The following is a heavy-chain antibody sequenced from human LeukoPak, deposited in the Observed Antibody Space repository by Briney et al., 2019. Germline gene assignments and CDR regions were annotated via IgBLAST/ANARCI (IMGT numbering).Heavy chain of an antibody. Sequence: GESLKISCKGSGYSFTSYWIGWVRQMPGKGLEWMGIIYPGDSDTRYSPSFQGQVTISADKSISTAYLQWSSLKASDTAMYYCARLDGSLAPTDWFDPWGQGTLVTVSS. J-gene: IGHJ5*02. CDR1: GYSFTSYW. D-gene: IGHD1-26*01. CDR3: ARLDGSLAPTDWFDP. CDR2: IYPGDSDT. V-gene: IGHV5-51*01.